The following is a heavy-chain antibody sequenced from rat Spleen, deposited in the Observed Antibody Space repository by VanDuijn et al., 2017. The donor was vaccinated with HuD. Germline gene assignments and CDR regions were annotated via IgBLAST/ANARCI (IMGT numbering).Heavy chain of an antibody. V-gene: IGHV5-25*01. Sequence: EVQLVESGGGLVQPGRSLKLSCAASGFTFSNYDMAWVRQAPTKGLEWVASISPSGGSTYYRDSVKGRFTVSRDNAKSTLYLQMDSLRSEDTATYYCARHRPTDYYYVGVTGLDYWGQGVMVTVSS. J-gene: IGHJ2*01. CDR3: ARHRPTDYYYVGVTGLDY. CDR2: ISPSGGST. D-gene: IGHD1-6*01. CDR1: GFTFSNYD.